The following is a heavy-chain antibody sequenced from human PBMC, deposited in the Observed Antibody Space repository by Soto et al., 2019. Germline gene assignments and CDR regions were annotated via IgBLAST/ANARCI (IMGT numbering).Heavy chain of an antibody. V-gene: IGHV3-30-3*01. D-gene: IGHD3-9*01. Sequence: GGSLRLFCAASGFTLSSYAMHWVRQAPGKGLEWVAVISYDGSNKYYADSVKGRFPISTHNSKTTLYLQMNSLTAEDTALYYFAREPYFYCFSLPTDY. CDR2: ISYDGSNK. CDR1: GFTLSSYA. CDR3: AREPYFYCFSLPTDY. J-gene: IGHJ4*01.